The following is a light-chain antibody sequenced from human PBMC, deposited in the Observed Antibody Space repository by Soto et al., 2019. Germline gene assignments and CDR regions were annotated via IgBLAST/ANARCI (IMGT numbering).Light chain of an antibody. CDR3: QQFGGSPPRLT. CDR2: ATS. J-gene: IGKJ4*01. Sequence: EIVLTQSPGTLSLSPGERATLSCRASQSVSSSYLAWYQQKPGQAPRLLIYATSSRVTGVPDRFSGSGSGTDFTLTINRLEPVDFAVYYCQQFGGSPPRLTFGGGTKVDIK. CDR1: QSVSSSY. V-gene: IGKV3-20*01.